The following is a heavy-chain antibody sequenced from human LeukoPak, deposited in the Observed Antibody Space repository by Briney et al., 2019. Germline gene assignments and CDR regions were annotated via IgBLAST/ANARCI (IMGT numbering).Heavy chain of an antibody. Sequence: PSETLSLTCAVYGGSFSGYYWSWIRQPPGKGLEWIGEINHSGSTNYNPSLKSRVTISVDTSKNQFSLKLSSVTAADTAVYYCARGLGYSSSWYLGHNWFDPWGQGTLVTVSS. D-gene: IGHD6-13*01. CDR3: ARGLGYSSSWYLGHNWFDP. J-gene: IGHJ5*02. V-gene: IGHV4-34*01. CDR2: INHSGST. CDR1: GGSFSGYY.